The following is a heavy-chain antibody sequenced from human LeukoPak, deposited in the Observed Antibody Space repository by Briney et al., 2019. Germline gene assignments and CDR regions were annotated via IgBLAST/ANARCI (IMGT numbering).Heavy chain of an antibody. D-gene: IGHD2/OR15-2a*01. Sequence: PGGSLRLSCAASGFTFSNYWMSWVRQAPGKGLEWVANIKQDRSEKYYVDSVKGRFTISRDNAKNSLYLQMNSLRAEDTAVYCRARPRWPLSPNWFDPWGQGTLVTVSS. V-gene: IGHV3-7*01. CDR1: GFTFSNYW. CDR2: IKQDRSEK. J-gene: IGHJ5*02. CDR3: ARPRWPLSPNWFDP.